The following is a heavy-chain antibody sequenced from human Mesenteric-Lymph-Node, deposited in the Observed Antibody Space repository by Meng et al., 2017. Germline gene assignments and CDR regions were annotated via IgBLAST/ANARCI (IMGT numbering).Heavy chain of an antibody. D-gene: IGHD3-10*01. CDR1: GGSISSYY. CDR2: IYYSGST. V-gene: IGHV4-59*01. Sequence: SETLSLTCTVSGGSISSYYWSWIRQPPGKGLEWIGYIYYSGSTNYNPSLKSRVTISVDTSKNQFSLKLSSVTAADTAVYYCARVEITGSLIDFWGQGTLVTVSS. CDR3: ARVEITGSLIDF. J-gene: IGHJ4*02.